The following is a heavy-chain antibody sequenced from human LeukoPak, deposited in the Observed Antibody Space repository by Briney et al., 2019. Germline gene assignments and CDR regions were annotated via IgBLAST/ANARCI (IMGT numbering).Heavy chain of an antibody. V-gene: IGHV3-74*01. Sequence: GSPRLSCAASGFTFSGFWMHWVRQAPGKGLVWVSRISSDGSSTSYADSVKGRSTISRDNAKNTLYLQMSSLRAEDTAVYYCARVVSGYTDSWFDPWGQGTTASVSS. CDR1: GFTFSGFW. D-gene: IGHD3-22*01. CDR3: ARVVSGYTDSWFDP. CDR2: ISSDGSST. J-gene: IGHJ5*02.